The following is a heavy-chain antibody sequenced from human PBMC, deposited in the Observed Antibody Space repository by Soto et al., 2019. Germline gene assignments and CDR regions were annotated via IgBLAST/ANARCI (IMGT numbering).Heavy chain of an antibody. CDR1: GFTFNYYW. J-gene: IGHJ3*01. D-gene: IGHD2-21*02. V-gene: IGHV3-74*01. CDR3: VRGDKGGFDL. Sequence: EVQLVESEGGLVQRGGSLRLSCAASGFTFNYYWMHWVRQAPGQGLVWVSHIHSDGSTATYADSVKGRFTISRDNAKNTLYLKMNNPRAQDTAVYYCVRGDKGGFDLWGQGTTVTVSS. CDR2: IHSDGSTA.